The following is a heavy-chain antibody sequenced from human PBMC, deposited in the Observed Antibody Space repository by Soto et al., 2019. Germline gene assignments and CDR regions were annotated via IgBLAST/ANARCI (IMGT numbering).Heavy chain of an antibody. CDR2: ISGSGGST. Sequence: PGGSLRLSCAASGFTFSSYAMSWVRQAPGKGLEWVSAISGSGGSTYYAYSVKGRFTISRDNSKNTLYLQMNSLRAEDTAVYYCAKDSVVAGTRLPMGPPRYYYYGMDVWGQGTTVTVSS. CDR3: AKDSVVAGTRLPMGPPRYYYYGMDV. CDR1: GFTFSSYA. V-gene: IGHV3-23*01. D-gene: IGHD6-19*01. J-gene: IGHJ6*02.